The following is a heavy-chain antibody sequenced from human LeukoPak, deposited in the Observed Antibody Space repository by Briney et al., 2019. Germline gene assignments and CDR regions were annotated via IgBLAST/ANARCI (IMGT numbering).Heavy chain of an antibody. V-gene: IGHV1-8*01. CDR3: ARGAPGSYCSGGSCPYVFY. CDR1: GYTFTSYD. J-gene: IGHJ4*02. Sequence: APLKLSCKASGYTFTSYDINWVRQATGQGLEWVGSVNPNGGHTCYAQKVQGRVTMTRNTSITTAYMQLSSLTSEDTAVYYCARGAPGSYCSGGSCPYVFYWGEGALVSVSS. D-gene: IGHD2-15*01. CDR2: VNPNGGHT.